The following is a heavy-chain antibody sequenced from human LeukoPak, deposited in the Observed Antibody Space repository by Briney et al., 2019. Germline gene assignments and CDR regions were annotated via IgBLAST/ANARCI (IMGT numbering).Heavy chain of an antibody. J-gene: IGHJ4*02. V-gene: IGHV1-2*06. D-gene: IGHD2-2*01. CDR3: ARDYCSSTSCLFDY. CDR2: INPNSGDT. Sequence: GASVKVSCKASGGTFSSYAISWVRQAPGHGLEWMGRINPNSGDTIYAQKFQGRVTMTRDTSISTAYMELSRLRSDDTAVYYCARDYCSSTSCLFDYWGQGTLVTVSS. CDR1: GGTFSSYA.